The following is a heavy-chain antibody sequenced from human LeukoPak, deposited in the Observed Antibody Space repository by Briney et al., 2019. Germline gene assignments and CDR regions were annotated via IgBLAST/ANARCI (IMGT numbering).Heavy chain of an antibody. V-gene: IGHV4-34*01. CDR1: GFTFSNAW. Sequence: PGGSLRLSCAASGFTFSNAWMNWIRQPPGKGLEWIGEINHSGSTNYNPSLKSRVTISVDTSKNQFSLKLSSVTAADTAVYYCARGRILWFGELSVAFDPWGQGTLVTVSS. J-gene: IGHJ5*02. CDR3: ARGRILWFGELSVAFDP. D-gene: IGHD3-10*01. CDR2: INHSGST.